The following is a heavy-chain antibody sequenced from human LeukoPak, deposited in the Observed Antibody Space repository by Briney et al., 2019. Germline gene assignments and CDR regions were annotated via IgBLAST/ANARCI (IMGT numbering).Heavy chain of an antibody. D-gene: IGHD3-10*01. Sequence: GASVKVSCKASGYTFRSYGITWVRQAPGQGLEWMGWISDYNGNTNYAQNLQGRVTMTTDTSTSTAYMELRSLKSDDTAVYYCARDVFGESLMSHWFDPWGQGALVTVSS. V-gene: IGHV1-18*01. CDR1: GYTFRSYG. CDR3: ARDVFGESLMSHWFDP. CDR2: ISDYNGNT. J-gene: IGHJ5*02.